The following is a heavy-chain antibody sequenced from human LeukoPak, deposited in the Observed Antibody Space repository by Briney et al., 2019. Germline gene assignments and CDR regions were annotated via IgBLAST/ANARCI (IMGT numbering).Heavy chain of an antibody. Sequence: ASVKVSCKASGYTFTGYYMHWVRQAPGQGLEWMGWIRPNSGGTKYAQKFQGRVTMTRDTSISTAYVELSRLRSVDTAVYYCARGWCSSTSCYTSPYYYYYMDVWGKGTTVTVSS. CDR1: GYTFTGYY. D-gene: IGHD2-2*02. V-gene: IGHV1-2*02. J-gene: IGHJ6*03. CDR2: IRPNSGGT. CDR3: ARGWCSSTSCYTSPYYYYYMDV.